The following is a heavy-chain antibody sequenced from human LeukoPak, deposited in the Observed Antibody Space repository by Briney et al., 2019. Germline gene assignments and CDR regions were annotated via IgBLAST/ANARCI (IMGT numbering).Heavy chain of an antibody. V-gene: IGHV3-9*01. CDR1: GFTFDDYA. CDR3: AKDSGSTELNWFDP. Sequence: PGRSLRLSCAASGFTFDDYAMHWVRQAPGKGLEWVSGISGNSGSIGYADSVKGRFTISRDNAKNSLYLQMNSLRAEYTALYYCAKDSGSTELNWFDPWGQGTLVTVSS. CDR2: ISGNSGSI. D-gene: IGHD1-7*01. J-gene: IGHJ5*02.